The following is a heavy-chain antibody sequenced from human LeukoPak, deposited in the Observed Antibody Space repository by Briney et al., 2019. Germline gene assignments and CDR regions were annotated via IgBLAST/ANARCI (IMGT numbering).Heavy chain of an antibody. J-gene: IGHJ4*02. CDR3: VKDFGRIRGTPDS. Sequence: TGGSLRLSCSASGFDFSIYTMYWVRQAPGKGPEYVSTIGGSGNGGSRYYADSVKGRFTISRDDSKSIVYLQMNNLRSEDTAVYYCVKDFGRIRGTPDSWGQGTLVTVSS. CDR2: IGGSGNGGSR. CDR1: GFDFSIYT. D-gene: IGHD1-26*01. V-gene: IGHV3-64D*06.